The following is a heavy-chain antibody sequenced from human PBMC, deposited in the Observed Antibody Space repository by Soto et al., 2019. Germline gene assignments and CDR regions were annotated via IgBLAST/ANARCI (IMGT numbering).Heavy chain of an antibody. V-gene: IGHV3-11*06. Sequence: GGFLRLSCAGSGFTFGDSYMSWIRQAPGKGLEWLSYISPGSRYPAYADSVKGRFTISRDNAKRSLYLQMMSLTAEDTAIYYCVRGGGGGLFDPWGQGTMVTVSS. D-gene: IGHD2-15*01. CDR1: GFTFGDSY. J-gene: IGHJ5*02. CDR2: ISPGSRYP. CDR3: VRGGGGGLFDP.